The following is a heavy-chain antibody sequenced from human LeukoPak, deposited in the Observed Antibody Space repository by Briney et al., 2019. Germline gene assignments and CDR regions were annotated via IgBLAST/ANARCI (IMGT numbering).Heavy chain of an antibody. CDR3: ARGDYFGSGLGD. CDR2: FYSTATT. Sequence: SETLSLTCTVSGGSMSSYYWGWLRQPPGKGVEWIVYFYSTATTNCNPSLRSRLPISLDSSNNQSSLKVNSVTAADTAVYYCARGDYFGSGLGDWGQGTLVTVSS. D-gene: IGHD3-10*01. V-gene: IGHV4-59*01. CDR1: GGSMSSYY. J-gene: IGHJ4*02.